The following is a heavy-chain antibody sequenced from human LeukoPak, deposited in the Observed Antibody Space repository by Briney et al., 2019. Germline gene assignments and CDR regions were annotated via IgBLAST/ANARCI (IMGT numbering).Heavy chain of an antibody. Sequence: PSETLSLTCTVSGGSISSGDYYWTWIRQPPGKGREWMGYIFYSGSMYYNPTLKSRLTISVDTSKIQFSLKLRSVTAADTAVYYCARQTTVISFDYWGQGALVTVSS. D-gene: IGHD4-17*01. CDR1: GGSISSGDYY. CDR3: ARQTTVISFDY. V-gene: IGHV4-30-4*01. J-gene: IGHJ4*02. CDR2: IFYSGSM.